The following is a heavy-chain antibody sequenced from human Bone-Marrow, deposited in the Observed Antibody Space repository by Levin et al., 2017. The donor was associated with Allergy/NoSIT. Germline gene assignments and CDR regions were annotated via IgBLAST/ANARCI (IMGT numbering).Heavy chain of an antibody. CDR2: ISGSGGST. Sequence: ASVKVSCAASGFTFSSYAMSWVRQAPGRGLEWVSAISGSGGSTYYADSVKGRFTISRDNSKNTLYLQMNSLRAEDTAVYYCAKGGGSYYYYYGMDVWGQGTTVTVSS. D-gene: IGHD1-26*01. CDR3: AKGGGSYYYYYGMDV. V-gene: IGHV3-23*01. J-gene: IGHJ6*02. CDR1: GFTFSSYA.